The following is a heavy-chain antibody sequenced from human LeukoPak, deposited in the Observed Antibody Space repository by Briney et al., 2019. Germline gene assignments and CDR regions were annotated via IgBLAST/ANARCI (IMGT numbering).Heavy chain of an antibody. CDR3: AGGALPIAVAGTNWFDP. CDR2: ILPIFGTA. V-gene: IGHV1-69*13. Sequence: SVKVSCKASGGTFSSYAISWVRQAPGQGLEWMGGILPIFGTANYAQKFQGRVTITADESTSTAYMELSSLRSEDTAVYYCAGGALPIAVAGTNWFDPWGQGTLVTVSS. D-gene: IGHD6-19*01. J-gene: IGHJ5*02. CDR1: GGTFSSYA.